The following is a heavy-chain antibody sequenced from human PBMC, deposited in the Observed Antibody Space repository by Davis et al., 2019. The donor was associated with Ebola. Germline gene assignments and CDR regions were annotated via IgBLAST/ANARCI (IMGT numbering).Heavy chain of an antibody. CDR2: ISGDSLYT. CDR1: GFTFTDYY. Sequence: GESLKISCAASGFTFTDYYMGWIRQAPGKGLEWVSYISGDSLYTNYADSVRGRLTISRDDAKNSLYLQMNSLRAEDTAVYYCAKDGVRPDYWGQGTLVTVSS. J-gene: IGHJ4*02. V-gene: IGHV3-11*06. CDR3: AKDGVRPDY. D-gene: IGHD3-16*01.